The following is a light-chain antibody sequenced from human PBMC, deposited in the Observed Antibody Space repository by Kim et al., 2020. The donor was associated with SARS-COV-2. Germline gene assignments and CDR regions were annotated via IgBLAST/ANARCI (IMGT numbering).Light chain of an antibody. CDR1: SSNIGSNT. V-gene: IGLV1-44*01. J-gene: IGLJ3*02. Sequence: GHTVTISCSGSSSNIGSNTVNWYQQLHGTAPNILIYGNNQPPSGVPARFSGSTSDTSASLAISGLQYEDEADYYCAAGDDSMNGWVFGGGTQLTVL. CDR3: AAGDDSMNGWV. CDR2: GNN.